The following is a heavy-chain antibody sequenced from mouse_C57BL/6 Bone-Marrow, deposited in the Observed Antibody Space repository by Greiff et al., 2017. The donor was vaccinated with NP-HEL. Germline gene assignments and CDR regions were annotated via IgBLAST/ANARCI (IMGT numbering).Heavy chain of an antibody. CDR2: INPSSGYT. CDR3: ARDYYGSYFAY. Sequence: QGQRKEAGAERARPGAAGKRSGKAAGDTGTSDTMNGVKQGQGKGREWIGYINPSSGYTKYNQKFKDKATLTADKSSTTAYMQLSSLTSEDSAVYYCARDYYGSYFAYWGQGTLVTVSA. D-gene: IGHD1-1*01. V-gene: IGHV1-4*01. J-gene: IGHJ3*01. CDR1: GDTGTSDT.